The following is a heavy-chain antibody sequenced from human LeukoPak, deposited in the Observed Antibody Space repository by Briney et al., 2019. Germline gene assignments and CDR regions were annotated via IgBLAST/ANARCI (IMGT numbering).Heavy chain of an antibody. CDR1: GFTFSSS. J-gene: IGHJ6*03. CDR3: AKDSYGDYFYYYMDV. CDR2: ISYDGSNK. D-gene: IGHD4-17*01. Sequence: GGSLRLSCAASGFTFSSSMHWVRQAPGKGLEWVAVISYDGSNKYYADSVKGRFTISRDNSKNTLYLQMNSLRAEDTAVYYCAKDSYGDYFYYYMDVWGKGTTVTVSS. V-gene: IGHV3-30*18.